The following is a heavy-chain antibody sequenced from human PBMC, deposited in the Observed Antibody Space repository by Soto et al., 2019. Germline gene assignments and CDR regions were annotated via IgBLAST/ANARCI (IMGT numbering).Heavy chain of an antibody. CDR1: GFTFSSYG. V-gene: IGHV3-30*18. J-gene: IGHJ6*02. CDR3: AKVAVDYVWGRSGLYYGMGV. D-gene: IGHD3-16*01. CDR2: ISYDGSNK. Sequence: GGSLRLSCAASGFTFSSYGMHWVRQAPGKGLEWVAVISYDGSNKYYADSVKGRFTISRDNSKNTLYLQMNSLRAEDTAVYYCAKVAVDYVWGRSGLYYGMGVWGQGTTVTVSS.